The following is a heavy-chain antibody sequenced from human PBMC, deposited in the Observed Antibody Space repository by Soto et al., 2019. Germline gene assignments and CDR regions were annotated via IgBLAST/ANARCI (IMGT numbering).Heavy chain of an antibody. CDR2: ISAYNGNT. Sequence: ASVKVSCKASGYTFTSYAMHWVRQAPGQRLEWMGWISAYNGNTNYAQKLQGRVTMTTDTSTSTAYMELRSLRSDDTAVYYCARVLWFGELSSSNFDYWGQGTLVTVSS. CDR1: GYTFTSYA. CDR3: ARVLWFGELSSSNFDY. D-gene: IGHD3-10*01. J-gene: IGHJ4*02. V-gene: IGHV1-18*01.